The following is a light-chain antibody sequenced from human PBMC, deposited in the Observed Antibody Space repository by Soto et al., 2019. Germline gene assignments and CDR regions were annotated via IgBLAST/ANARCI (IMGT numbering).Light chain of an antibody. V-gene: IGKV1-5*03. CDR2: KAS. CDR1: QSVKSW. J-gene: IGKJ2*01. Sequence: DIQMTQSPCTLSASVGDRVTITCRASQSVKSWLAWYQQKPGKAPKLLIYKASSLQTGVPSRFSGSGSGTEFTLTISSLQPDDSATYYCQQDNSYPYTFGQGTRLEVK. CDR3: QQDNSYPYT.